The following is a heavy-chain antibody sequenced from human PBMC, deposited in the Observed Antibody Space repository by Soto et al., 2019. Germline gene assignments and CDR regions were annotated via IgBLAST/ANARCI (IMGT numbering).Heavy chain of an antibody. Sequence: PGGSLRLSCAGSGFTFSDYWMNWVRQAPGKGLEWVANIKKDGGGELYVDSVKGRFTISRDNAKNSLFLQMNSLRAEDTAVYYCVREWRRLTPDYWGQGTLVTVSS. CDR3: VREWRRLTPDY. V-gene: IGHV3-7*03. J-gene: IGHJ4*02. CDR1: GFTFSDYW. CDR2: IKKDGGGE. D-gene: IGHD7-27*01.